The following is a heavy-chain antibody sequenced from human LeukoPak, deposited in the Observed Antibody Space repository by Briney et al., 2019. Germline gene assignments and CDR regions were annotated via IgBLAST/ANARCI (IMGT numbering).Heavy chain of an antibody. J-gene: IGHJ4*02. CDR3: ARHLSGTTTAHYFDL. CDR1: GASISSGRNY. D-gene: IGHD4-17*01. Sequence: SETLSLTCTVSGASISSGRNYWGWVRQSTGKGLEWVASVYFSGSSQYNPSLVSRAFISVDSSKNQVSLRLDSVTAADSAVYHCARHLSGTTTAHYFDLWGQGTLVTVSS. CDR2: VYFSGSS. V-gene: IGHV4-39*01.